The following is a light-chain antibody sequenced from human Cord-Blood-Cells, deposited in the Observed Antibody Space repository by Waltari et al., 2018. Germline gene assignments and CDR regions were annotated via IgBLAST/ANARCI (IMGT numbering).Light chain of an antibody. J-gene: IGKJ1*01. CDR2: AAS. V-gene: IGKV1-9*01. CDR1: QGISSY. Sequence: IQLTQSPSSLSASVGDRVTITCRASQGISSYLAWYQQKPGKAPKLLIYAASTLQSGVPSRFSGSGSGTDVTLTSSSLQPEDFATYYCQQLNSYPRTFGQGTKVEIK. CDR3: QQLNSYPRT.